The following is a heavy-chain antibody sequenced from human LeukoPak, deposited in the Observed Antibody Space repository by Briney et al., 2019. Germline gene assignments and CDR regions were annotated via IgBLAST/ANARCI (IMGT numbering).Heavy chain of an antibody. CDR3: TGNYYGSGSYADFDY. CDR2: IRSTANGYAT. Sequence: GGSLRLACAASGFTFSGSALHWVRRASGKGLEWVGRIRSTANGYATAYAASVKGRFTISRDDSKNTAYLQMDSLKTEDTAVYYCTGNYYGSGSYADFDYWGQGTLVTVSS. CDR1: GFTFSGSA. D-gene: IGHD3-10*01. J-gene: IGHJ4*02. V-gene: IGHV3-73*01.